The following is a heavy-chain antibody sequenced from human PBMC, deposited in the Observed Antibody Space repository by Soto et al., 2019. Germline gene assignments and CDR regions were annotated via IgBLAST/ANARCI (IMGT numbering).Heavy chain of an antibody. Sequence: PXETRSLTCAVSGYSIASGYYWAWIRQSPGKGLEWIGSIYHAGSVYYNPSLNSRVAVSLDTSKNHFSLKLTSVTAADTAVYYCARTFDYYGMDVWGQGTTVTVSS. CDR3: ARTFDYYGMDV. J-gene: IGHJ6*02. CDR2: IYHAGSV. CDR1: GYSIASGYY. V-gene: IGHV4-38-2*01.